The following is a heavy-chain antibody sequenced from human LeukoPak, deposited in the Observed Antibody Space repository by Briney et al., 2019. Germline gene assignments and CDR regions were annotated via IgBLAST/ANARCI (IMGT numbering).Heavy chain of an antibody. V-gene: IGHV4-61*02. J-gene: IGHJ4*02. D-gene: IGHD1-1*01. CDR1: GGSISSGSYY. CDR2: IYTSGST. Sequence: PSETLSLTCTVSGGSISSGSYYWSWLRQPAGKGLEWIGRIYTSGSTNYNPSLKSRVTISVDTSKNQFSLKLSSVTAADTAVYYCARVRVGTIDYWGQGTLVPVSS. CDR3: ARVRVGTIDY.